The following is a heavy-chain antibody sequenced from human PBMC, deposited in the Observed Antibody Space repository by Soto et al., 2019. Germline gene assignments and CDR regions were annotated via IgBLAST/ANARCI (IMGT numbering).Heavy chain of an antibody. CDR1: GYTFTSYY. CDR3: AREMRTIRVVVVAQPAFDY. Sequence: ASVKVSCKASGYTFTSYYMHWVRQAPGQGLEWMGIINPSGGSTSYAQKFQGRVTMTRDTSTSTVYMELSSLRSEDTAVYYCAREMRTIRVVVVAQPAFDYWGQGTLVTVPQ. D-gene: IGHD2-15*01. CDR2: INPSGGST. V-gene: IGHV1-46*01. J-gene: IGHJ4*02.